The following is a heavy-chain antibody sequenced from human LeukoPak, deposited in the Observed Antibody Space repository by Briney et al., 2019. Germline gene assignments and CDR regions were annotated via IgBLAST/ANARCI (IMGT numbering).Heavy chain of an antibody. CDR2: IYHSGST. Sequence: SGTLSLTCTVSGYSISSGYYWGWIRQPPGKGLEWIGSIYHSGSTYYNPSLKSRVTISVDTSKNQFSLKLSSVTAADTAVYYCARDGRLGELSFGDAFDIWGQGTMVTVSS. J-gene: IGHJ3*02. CDR3: ARDGRLGELSFGDAFDI. V-gene: IGHV4-38-2*02. CDR1: GYSISSGYY. D-gene: IGHD3-16*02.